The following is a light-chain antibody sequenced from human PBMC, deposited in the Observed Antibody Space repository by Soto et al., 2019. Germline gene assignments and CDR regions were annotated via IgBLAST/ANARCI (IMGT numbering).Light chain of an antibody. CDR2: GAS. V-gene: IGKV3-20*01. CDR3: QQYGSSPQT. Sequence: EIVLTQSPGTLSLSPGERATLSCRASKSVSSSYLAWYQQKPGKAPRLLIYGASSRATGIPDRFSGSGSGTDFTLTISRLEPEDFAVYYCQQYGSSPQTFGQGTKVEIK. J-gene: IGKJ1*01. CDR1: KSVSSSY.